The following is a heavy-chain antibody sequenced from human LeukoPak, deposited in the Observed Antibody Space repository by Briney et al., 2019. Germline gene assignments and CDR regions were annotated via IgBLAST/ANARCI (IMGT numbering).Heavy chain of an antibody. V-gene: IGHV1-69*05. CDR2: IIPIFGTA. J-gene: IGHJ4*02. CDR1: GGTFSGYA. D-gene: IGHD1/OR15-1a*01. Sequence: SVKVSCKASGGTFSGYAISWVRQAPGQGLEWMGRIIPIFGTANYAQKFQGRVTITTDESTSTAYMELSSLRSEDTAVYYCASASFVQGTSWYRNPLPFDYWGQGTLATVSS. CDR3: ASASFVQGTSWYRNPLPFDY.